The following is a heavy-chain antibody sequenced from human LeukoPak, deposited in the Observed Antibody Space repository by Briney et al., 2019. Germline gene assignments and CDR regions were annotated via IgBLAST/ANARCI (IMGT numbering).Heavy chain of an antibody. Sequence: SETLSLTCAASGDSISSGGYSWTWIRQTPGKGLEWIAYIHDSGSTYYNPSLKSRLSISIDTSKNQFSLKLNSVTAADTAVYYCASLRYFDWFRYLQYYYYYMDVWGKGTTVTVSS. J-gene: IGHJ6*03. CDR1: GDSISSGGYS. CDR2: IHDSGST. CDR3: ASLRYFDWFRYLQYYYYYMDV. D-gene: IGHD3-9*01. V-gene: IGHV4-30-4*07.